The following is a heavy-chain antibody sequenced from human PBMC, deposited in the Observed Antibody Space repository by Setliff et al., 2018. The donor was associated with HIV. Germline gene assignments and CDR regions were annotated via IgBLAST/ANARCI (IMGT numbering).Heavy chain of an antibody. Sequence: PGGSLRLSFAASGFTFGSYAMHWVRQAPGKGLEWVAVISYDGSKKYYADSVKGRFTISRDNSKNTLYLQMNRLRNEDMAIYYCARVSVGLIVVVNADFWGQGTLVTVSS. CDR2: ISYDGSKK. V-gene: IGHV3-30*03. CDR3: ARVSVGLIVVVNADF. CDR1: GFTFGSYA. J-gene: IGHJ4*02. D-gene: IGHD3-22*01.